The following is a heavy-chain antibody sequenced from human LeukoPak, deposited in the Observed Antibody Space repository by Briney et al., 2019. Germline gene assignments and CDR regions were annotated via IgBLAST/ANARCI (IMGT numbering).Heavy chain of an antibody. CDR1: GFTFDDYA. D-gene: IGHD3-22*01. Sequence: GGSLRLSCAASGFTFDDYAMHWVRQAPGKGLEWVSGISWNSGSIGYADSVKGRFTIPRDNAKNSLYLQMNSLRAEDTALYYCAKGWGGRYYDSSGYYDYWGQGTLVTVSS. J-gene: IGHJ4*02. V-gene: IGHV3-9*01. CDR3: AKGWGGRYYDSSGYYDY. CDR2: ISWNSGSI.